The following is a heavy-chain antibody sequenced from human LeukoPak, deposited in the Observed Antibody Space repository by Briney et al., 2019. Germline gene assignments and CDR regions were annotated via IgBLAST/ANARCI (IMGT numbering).Heavy chain of an antibody. D-gene: IGHD6-13*01. CDR3: ARQGSSSWYFDY. V-gene: IGHV4-39*01. CDR2: IFYRGSA. Sequence: SSETLSLTCTVSGGSLSSRSYFWGWIRQPPGKGLEWGVSIFYRGSAYFNASLKSGVTISVDTSKNQFSLKLYSVRAADTALYFCARQGSSSWYFDYWGQGTLVTVSS. CDR1: GGSLSSRSYF. J-gene: IGHJ4*02.